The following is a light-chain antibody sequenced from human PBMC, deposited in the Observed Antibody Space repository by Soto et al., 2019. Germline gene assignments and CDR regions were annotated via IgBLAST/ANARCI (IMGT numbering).Light chain of an antibody. CDR1: KNDIGVYDF. J-gene: IGLJ1*01. CDR3: KSYAGSNTYV. Sequence: QSALTQPPSASGSPGQSVTISCTGTKNDIGVYDFVSWYQHHPGKAPRLIIYEVVQRPSGVPDRFSGSKSGNPASLTVSGLQAADEADYFCKSYAGSNTYVVGSGTKLTVL. CDR2: EVV. V-gene: IGLV2-8*01.